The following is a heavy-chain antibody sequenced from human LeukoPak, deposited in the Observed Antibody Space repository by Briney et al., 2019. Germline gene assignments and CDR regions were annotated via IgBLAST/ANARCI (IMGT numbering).Heavy chain of an antibody. Sequence: SETLSLTCTGSGYSISSGYYWGWIRQPPGKGLEWIGSIYHSGSAYYNPSLKSRVTISIDTSKNQFSLRLSSVTAADTALYYCAPTRAGGETTGRRPSRTWFYPWGQGNLVTVSS. CDR2: IYHSGSA. CDR3: APTRAGGETTGRRPSRTWFYP. CDR1: GYSISSGYY. D-gene: IGHD4-17*01. J-gene: IGHJ5*02. V-gene: IGHV4-38-2*02.